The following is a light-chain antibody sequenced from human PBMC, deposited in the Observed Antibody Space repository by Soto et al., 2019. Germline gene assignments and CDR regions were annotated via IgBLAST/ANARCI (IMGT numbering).Light chain of an antibody. CDR3: QSNDNGLSGSDV. V-gene: IGLV1-40*01. CDR2: GDS. J-gene: IGLJ1*01. Sequence: QSMLREPPSVSAAPGQRVTISCTGSSSNIGAGYDVNWYQQLPETAPKLLIFGDSNRPSGVPDRFSGSKSGTSASLVITGLQADDEDDYYCQSNDNGLSGSDVFGTGTKVTVL. CDR1: SSNIGAGYD.